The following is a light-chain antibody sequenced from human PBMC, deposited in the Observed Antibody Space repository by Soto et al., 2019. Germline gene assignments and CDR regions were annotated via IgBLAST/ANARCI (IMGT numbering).Light chain of an antibody. CDR3: QQFKSYPLT. V-gene: IGKV1-9*01. CDR2: LAS. CDR1: QGIGTR. Sequence: DIQLTQSPSFLSAPVGDRVTVTCRASQGIGTRLAWYQQKSGKAPNLLIYLASTLQSGVPSRFSGSASGTEFTLTISSLQPEDFATYYCQQFKSYPLTFGPGTKVDIK. J-gene: IGKJ3*01.